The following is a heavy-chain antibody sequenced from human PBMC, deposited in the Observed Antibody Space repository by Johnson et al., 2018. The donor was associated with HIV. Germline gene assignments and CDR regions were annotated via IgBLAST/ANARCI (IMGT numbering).Heavy chain of an antibody. CDR3: AREGSGIAGGGAFDI. J-gene: IGHJ3*02. D-gene: IGHD1-26*01. Sequence: VQLVESGGALVQPGGSLRLSCAASGFTFSDYAMTWVRQAPGKGLEWVSVISADAKRTYYAASVEGRFTISRDNSKNTLYLQMNSLRADDTAVYYCAREGSGIAGGGAFDIWGQGTMVTVSS. CDR1: GFTFSDYA. CDR2: ISADAKRT. V-gene: IGHV3-23*04.